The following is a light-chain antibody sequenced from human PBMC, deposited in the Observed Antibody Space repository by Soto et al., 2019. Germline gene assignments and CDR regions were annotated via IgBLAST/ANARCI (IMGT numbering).Light chain of an antibody. Sequence: QSALTHPASVSGSPGQSITISCTGTSSDVGGYNYVSWYQQHPGKAPKLMIYEVSNRPSGVSDRFSGSRSGNTASLTISGLQAEDESDYYCISYTSSSTWVFGGGTKVTV. CDR1: SSDVGGYNY. CDR3: ISYTSSSTWV. J-gene: IGLJ3*02. V-gene: IGLV2-14*01. CDR2: EVS.